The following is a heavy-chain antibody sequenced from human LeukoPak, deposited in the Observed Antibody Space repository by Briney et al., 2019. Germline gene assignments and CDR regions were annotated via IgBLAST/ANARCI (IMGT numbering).Heavy chain of an antibody. CDR2: ISGGGGTT. CDR1: GFTFSNYA. V-gene: IGHV3-23*01. CDR3: AKGGGYEAQYYYYYLDV. J-gene: IGHJ6*03. Sequence: GGSLRLSCAASGFTFSNYAMSWVRQAPGKGLEWVSAISGGGGTTYYTDSVKGRFTISRDNSKDTLYLQMNSLRAEDTAVYYCAKGGGYEAQYYYYYLDVWGKGTTVTISS. D-gene: IGHD5-12*01.